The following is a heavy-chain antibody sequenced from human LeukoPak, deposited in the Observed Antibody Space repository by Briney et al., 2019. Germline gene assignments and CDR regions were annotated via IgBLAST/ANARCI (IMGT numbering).Heavy chain of an antibody. D-gene: IGHD3-22*01. CDR3: ATLYYDTGPDASNI. V-gene: IGHV1-2*02. Sequence: GASVKVSCKASGYTFTGYYMHWVRQAPGQGLEWMGWINPKSGDTNYTQKFQGRVTMTRDTSISTAYMELSRLRSDDTAVYYCATLYYDTGPDASNIWGQGTVVTVSS. J-gene: IGHJ3*02. CDR2: INPKSGDT. CDR1: GYTFTGYY.